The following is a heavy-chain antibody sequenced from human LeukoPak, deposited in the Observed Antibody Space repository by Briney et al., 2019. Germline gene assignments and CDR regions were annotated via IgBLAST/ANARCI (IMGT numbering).Heavy chain of an antibody. CDR2: IWYDGTNK. J-gene: IGHJ4*02. CDR3: ARAAYDNSGYLTL. V-gene: IGHV3-33*01. CDR1: GSTFSSYG. D-gene: IGHD3-22*01. Sequence: GGSLRLSCVASGSTFSSYGMHWVRQAPGKGLEWVAVIWYDGTNKYYADSVKGRFTISRDSPKNTLYLQMNSLRAEDTAVYYCARAAYDNSGYLTLWGQGTLVTVSS.